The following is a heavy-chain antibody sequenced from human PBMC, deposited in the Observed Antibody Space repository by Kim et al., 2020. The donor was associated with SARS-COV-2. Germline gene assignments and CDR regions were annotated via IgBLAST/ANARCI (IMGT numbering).Heavy chain of an antibody. V-gene: IGHV3-23*01. J-gene: IGHJ4*02. D-gene: IGHD3-22*01. CDR3: AKEHESSGWPTFDY. Sequence: YADSVKGRFTVSRDNDKNILYLQMDSLRAEDTALYYCAKEHESSGWPTFDYWGQGTLVTVSS.